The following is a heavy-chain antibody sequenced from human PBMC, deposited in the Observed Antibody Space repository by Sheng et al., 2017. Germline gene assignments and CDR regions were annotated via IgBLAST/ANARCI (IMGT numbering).Heavy chain of an antibody. Sequence: QVQLVESGGGVVQPGRSLRLSCAASGFTFSSYAMHWVRQAPGKGLEWVAVISYDGSNKYYADSVKGRFTISRDNSKNTLYLQMNSLRAEDTAVYYCARDFYGSGRGWFDPWGQGTLVTVSS. CDR2: ISYDGSNK. CDR3: ARDFYGSGRGWFDP. D-gene: IGHD3-10*01. V-gene: IGHV3-30*04. CDR1: GFTFSSYA. J-gene: IGHJ5*02.